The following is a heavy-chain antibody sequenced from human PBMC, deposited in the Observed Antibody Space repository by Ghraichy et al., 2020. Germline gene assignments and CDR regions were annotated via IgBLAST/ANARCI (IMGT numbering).Heavy chain of an antibody. CDR2: IYYSGST. Sequence: TLSLTCTVSGGSISSYYWSWIRQPPGKGLEWIGYIYYSGSTNYNPSLKSRVTISVDTSKNQFSLKLSSVTAADTAVYYCARRPSSGYYYNWYFDLWGRGTLVTVSS. D-gene: IGHD3-22*01. J-gene: IGHJ2*01. CDR3: ARRPSSGYYYNWYFDL. CDR1: GGSISSYY. V-gene: IGHV4-59*08.